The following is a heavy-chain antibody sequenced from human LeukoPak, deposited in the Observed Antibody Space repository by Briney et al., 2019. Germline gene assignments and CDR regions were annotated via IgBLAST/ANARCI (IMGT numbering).Heavy chain of an antibody. Sequence: GGSLRLSCAVSGFTFSSHGMHWVRQAPGKGLEWVAFIRYDGSNKYYADSVKGRFTISRDNSKNTLYLQMNSLRAEDTAVYYCAKVGEQLWSGYYFDYWGQGTLVTVSS. D-gene: IGHD5-18*01. J-gene: IGHJ4*02. CDR1: GFTFSSHG. CDR2: IRYDGSNK. V-gene: IGHV3-30*02. CDR3: AKVGEQLWSGYYFDY.